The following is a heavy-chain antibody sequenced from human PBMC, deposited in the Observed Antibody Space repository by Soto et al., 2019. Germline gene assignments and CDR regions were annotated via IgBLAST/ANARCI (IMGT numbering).Heavy chain of an antibody. CDR1: GFSLSNARMG. CDR2: IFSNDEK. Sequence: KESGPVLVKPTETLTLTCTVSGFSLSNARMGVSWIRQPPGKALEWLAHIFSNDEKSYSTSLKSRLTISKDTSKSQVVLTMTNIDPVDTATYYCARTSYYYYYGMDVWGQGTTVTVSS. CDR3: ARTSYYYYYGMDV. J-gene: IGHJ6*02. V-gene: IGHV2-26*01.